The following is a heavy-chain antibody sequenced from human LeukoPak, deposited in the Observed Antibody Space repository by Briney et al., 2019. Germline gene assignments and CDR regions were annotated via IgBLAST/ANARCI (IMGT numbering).Heavy chain of an antibody. Sequence: GGALRLSCAASGFTFSSYAMSWVRQAPGKGLEWVSAIRDSGSSTHYADSVKGRFTTSRDNSKNTLFLQMNSLRAEDTAIYYCAKYGPQDSGSSHFDYWGQGALVTVSS. D-gene: IGHD1-26*01. J-gene: IGHJ4*02. CDR2: IRDSGSST. CDR3: AKYGPQDSGSSHFDY. CDR1: GFTFSSYA. V-gene: IGHV3-23*01.